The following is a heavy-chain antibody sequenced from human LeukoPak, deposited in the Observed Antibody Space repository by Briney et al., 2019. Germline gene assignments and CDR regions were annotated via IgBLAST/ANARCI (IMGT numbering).Heavy chain of an antibody. V-gene: IGHV1-69*13. CDR3: WGGGWKKPFDY. D-gene: IGHD2-21*01. CDR1: GGTFSSYA. CDR2: IIPIFGTA. J-gene: IGHJ4*02. Sequence: SVTVSCKASGGTFSSYAISWVRQAPGQGLEWMGGIIPIFGTANYAQKFQGRVTITADESTSTAYMELSSLRSEDTAVYYCWGGGWKKPFDYWGQGTLVTVSS.